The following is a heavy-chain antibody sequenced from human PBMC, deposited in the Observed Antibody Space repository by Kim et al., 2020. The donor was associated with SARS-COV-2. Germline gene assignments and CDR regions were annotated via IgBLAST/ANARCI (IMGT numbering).Heavy chain of an antibody. D-gene: IGHD2-15*01. CDR1: GFTFSLNG. V-gene: IGHV3-48*04. CDR2: ISNSISTV. J-gene: IGHJ4*02. CDR3: ARGGGLDS. Sequence: GGSLRLSCEASGFTFSLNGMNWVRQAPGKGLEWVSYISNSISTVQYADSVKGRFTISRDNAKNSLYLEMNSLRAEDTAVYYCARGGGLDSWGQGALVTVSS.